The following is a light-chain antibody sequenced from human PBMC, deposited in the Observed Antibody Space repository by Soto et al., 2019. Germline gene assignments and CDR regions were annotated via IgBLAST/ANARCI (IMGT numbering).Light chain of an antibody. V-gene: IGKV4-1*01. J-gene: IGKJ1*01. CDR3: QQYYSVPQT. CDR1: QRLLYSSNNKNY. Sequence: DIVMTQSPDSLAVSLGERATINCKSSQRLLYSSNNKNYLAWYQQKPGQPPKLLIYWASTRESGVPDRFSGSGSGTDFTLTISSLQAEDVAVYYCQQYYSVPQTFGQGTKVEIK. CDR2: WAS.